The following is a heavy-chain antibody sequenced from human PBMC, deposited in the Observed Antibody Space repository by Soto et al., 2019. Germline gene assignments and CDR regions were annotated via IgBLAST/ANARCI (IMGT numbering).Heavy chain of an antibody. CDR1: LFTFYSYS. CDR2: ISGNGGMT. CDR3: AKDDRQYYEILNGTDY. V-gene: IGHV3-23*01. Sequence: WSLRLSCSASLFTFYSYSMTFFLQSPWKGLECFSSISGNGGMTFYADSVKGRFTISRENYKNTLHLQMNSMRADDKAIYYCAKDDRQYYEILNGTDYWGQGTRV. J-gene: IGHJ4*02. D-gene: IGHD3-9*01.